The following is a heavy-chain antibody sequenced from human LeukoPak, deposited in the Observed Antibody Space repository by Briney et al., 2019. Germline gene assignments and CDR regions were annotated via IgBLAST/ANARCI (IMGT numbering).Heavy chain of an antibody. D-gene: IGHD3-3*01. Sequence: ASVTVSCKASGYTFISYGISWVRQAPGQGLEWMGRINPNSGGTNYAQKFQGRVTMTRDTSISTAYVEPSRLRSDDTAVYYCARGGYDFVYYYYGMDVWGQGTTVTVSS. J-gene: IGHJ6*02. CDR2: INPNSGGT. CDR1: GYTFISYG. CDR3: ARGGYDFVYYYYGMDV. V-gene: IGHV1-2*06.